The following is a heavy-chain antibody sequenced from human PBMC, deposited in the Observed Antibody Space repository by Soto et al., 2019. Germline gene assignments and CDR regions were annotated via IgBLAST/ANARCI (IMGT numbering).Heavy chain of an antibody. CDR3: ARVLKYYYNALDV. D-gene: IGHD6-6*01. V-gene: IGHV4-4*02. J-gene: IGHJ6*02. CDR2: VYRTGTA. Sequence: SEPHSLTCAVSDDSISSPNWWSWVRQPPGKGLEWIGQVYRTGTANYNPSLKSRVTISLDKSKNKFSLNLNSVNAADTAVYYCARVLKYYYNALDVWGQGTTVTGSS. CDR1: DDSISSPNW.